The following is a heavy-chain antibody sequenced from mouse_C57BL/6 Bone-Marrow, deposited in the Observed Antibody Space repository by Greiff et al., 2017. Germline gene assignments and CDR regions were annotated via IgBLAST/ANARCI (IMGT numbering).Heavy chain of an antibody. D-gene: IGHD2-5*01. Sequence: VQLKQSGAELVRPGASVTLSCTASGFNIKDDYMHWVKQRPEQGLEWIGWIDPENGDTASASKFQGKATITADTSSNTAYLKLSSRTSEDTAVYYCTTPSYYSNYDCDYWGQGTTLTVSS. CDR3: TTPSYYSNYDCDY. CDR1: GFNIKDDY. J-gene: IGHJ2*01. V-gene: IGHV14-4*01. CDR2: IDPENGDT.